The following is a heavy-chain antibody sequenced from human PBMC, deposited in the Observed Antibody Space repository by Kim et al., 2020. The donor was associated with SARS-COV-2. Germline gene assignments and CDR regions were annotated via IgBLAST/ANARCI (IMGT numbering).Heavy chain of an antibody. CDR1: GFTVSSNY. D-gene: IGHD3-22*01. CDR2: IYSGGST. V-gene: IGHV3-53*04. J-gene: IGHJ6*02. CDR3: ASNLFGSSGYYPGYYGMDV. Sequence: GGSLRLSCAASGFTVSSNYMSWVRQAPGKELEWVSVIYSGGSTSYADSVKGRFTISRHNSKNTLYLQMNSLRAEDTAVYYCASNLFGSSGYYPGYYGMDVWCQGTTVTVSS.